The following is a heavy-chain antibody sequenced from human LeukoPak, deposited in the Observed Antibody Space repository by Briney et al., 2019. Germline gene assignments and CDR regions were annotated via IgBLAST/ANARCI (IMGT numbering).Heavy chain of an antibody. CDR3: ARVGPGVLAAFDI. V-gene: IGHV3-30*03. D-gene: IGHD1-14*01. CDR2: ISYDGDAT. CDR1: GFTVSSHG. J-gene: IGHJ3*02. Sequence: PGGSLRLSCAVSGFTVSSHGMHWVRQAPGKGLEWVAMISYDGDATYYGDSVKGRFTISRDNSKNTVYLQMDSLTAEDTAVYYCARVGPGVLAAFDIWGQGTMVTVSS.